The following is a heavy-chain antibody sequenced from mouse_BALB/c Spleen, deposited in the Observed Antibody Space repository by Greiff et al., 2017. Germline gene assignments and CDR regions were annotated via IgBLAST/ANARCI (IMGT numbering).Heavy chain of an antibody. V-gene: IGHV5-17*02. CDR1: GFTFSSFG. Sequence: EVQRVESGGGLVQPGGSRKLSCAASGFTFSSFGMHWVRQAPEKGLEWVAYISSGSSTIYYADTVKGRFTISRDNPKNTLFLQMTSLRSEDTAMYYCARSGRYDFDYWGQGTTLTVSS. CDR2: ISSGSSTI. D-gene: IGHD2-14*01. J-gene: IGHJ2*01. CDR3: ARSGRYDFDY.